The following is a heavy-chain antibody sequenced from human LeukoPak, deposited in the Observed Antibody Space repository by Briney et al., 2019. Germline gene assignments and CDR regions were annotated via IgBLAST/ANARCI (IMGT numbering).Heavy chain of an antibody. V-gene: IGHV4-34*01. CDR2: IDHCGST. CDR1: VGPSVVTT. CDR3: ARGPIHCSSTSCYAMFDY. Sequence: SETLPSPALSMVGPSVVTTGAGSASPQGGGWSGLGIDHCGSTNYNPSLKSRVTISVDTSKNQFSLKLSSVTAADTAVYYCARGPIHCSSTSCYAMFDYWGQGTLVTVSS. J-gene: IGHJ4*02. D-gene: IGHD2-2*01.